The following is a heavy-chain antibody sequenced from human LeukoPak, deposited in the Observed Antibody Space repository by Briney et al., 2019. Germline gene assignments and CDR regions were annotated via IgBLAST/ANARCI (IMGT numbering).Heavy chain of an antibody. CDR3: AKDRSGSYSDDAFDI. J-gene: IGHJ3*02. D-gene: IGHD1-26*01. Sequence: AGGSLRLSCAASGFTFSSYAMHWVRQAPGKGLEWVAVISYDGSNKYYADSVKGRFTISRDNSKNTLYLQMNSLRAEDTAVYYCAKDRSGSYSDDAFDIWGQGTMVTVSS. CDR2: ISYDGSNK. V-gene: IGHV3-30*04. CDR1: GFTFSSYA.